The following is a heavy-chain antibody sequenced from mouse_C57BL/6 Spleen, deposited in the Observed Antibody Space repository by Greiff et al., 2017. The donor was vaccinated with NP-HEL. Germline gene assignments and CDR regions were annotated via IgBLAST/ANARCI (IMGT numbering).Heavy chain of an antibody. Sequence: EVNVVESGEGLVKPGGSLKLSCAASGFTFSSYAMSWVRQTPEKRLEWVAYISSGGDYIYYADTVKGRFTISRDNARNTLYLQMSSLKSEDTAMYYCTRDNYGSSPWYFDVWGTGTTVTVSS. CDR3: TRDNYGSSPWYFDV. D-gene: IGHD1-1*01. J-gene: IGHJ1*03. V-gene: IGHV5-9-1*02. CDR1: GFTFSSYA. CDR2: ISSGGDYI.